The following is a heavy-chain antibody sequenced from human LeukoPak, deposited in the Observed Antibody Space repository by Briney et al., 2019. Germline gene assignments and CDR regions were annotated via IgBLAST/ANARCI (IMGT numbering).Heavy chain of an antibody. CDR3: AVAYCGGDCYYYYAMDV. CDR1: GYTFTGYY. Sequence: GASVKVSCKASGYTFTGYYMHWVRQAPGQGLEWMGIINPSGGSTTYPQKFQGRVTMTRDPSTSTVYMELSSLRSEDTAVYYCAVAYCGGDCYYYYAMDVWGQGTTVIVSS. D-gene: IGHD2-21*02. J-gene: IGHJ6*02. V-gene: IGHV1-46*03. CDR2: INPSGGST.